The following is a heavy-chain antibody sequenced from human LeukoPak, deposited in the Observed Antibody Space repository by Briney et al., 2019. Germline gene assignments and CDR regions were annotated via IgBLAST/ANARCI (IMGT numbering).Heavy chain of an antibody. CDR1: GFTFSNYA. Sequence: GGSLRLSCAASGFTFSNYAMSWVRQAPGKGLEWVSALSGSGGSAYYADSVKGRFTISRDNSKNTLYLQMNSLRAEDTAVYYCAKEHDYGDYDIDYWGQGTLVTVSS. CDR3: AKEHDYGDYDIDY. D-gene: IGHD4-17*01. V-gene: IGHV3-23*01. CDR2: LSGSGGSA. J-gene: IGHJ4*02.